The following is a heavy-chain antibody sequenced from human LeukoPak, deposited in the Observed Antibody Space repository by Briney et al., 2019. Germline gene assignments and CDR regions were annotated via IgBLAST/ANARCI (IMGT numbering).Heavy chain of an antibody. CDR1: GDSVSSTNYY. Sequence: SETLSLTCTVSGDSVSSTNYYWGWIRQPPGKGLEWIATIHYSGITYYNTSLKGRVTISIDTSNNQFSLKLTSVTAADTAMYYCASGHADVLLVAESFDHWGQGTQVTVSS. CDR3: ASGHADVLLVAESFDH. V-gene: IGHV4-39*01. J-gene: IGHJ1*01. D-gene: IGHD3-16*01. CDR2: IHYSGIT.